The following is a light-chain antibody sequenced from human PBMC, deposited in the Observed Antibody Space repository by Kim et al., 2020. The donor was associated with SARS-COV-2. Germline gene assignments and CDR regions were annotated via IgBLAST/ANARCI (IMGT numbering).Light chain of an antibody. CDR2: DAS. J-gene: IGKJ5*01. V-gene: IGKV1-16*02. CDR1: QGINNF. CDR3: QQYKNYPIT. Sequence: DIQMTQSPSSLSASVGDRVTITCRASQGINNFLAWFQQKPGKAPKSLIYDASSLQSGVPSQFSGSGSGTDFTLTINSLQPEDFATYYCQQYKNYPITFGQGTRLEIK.